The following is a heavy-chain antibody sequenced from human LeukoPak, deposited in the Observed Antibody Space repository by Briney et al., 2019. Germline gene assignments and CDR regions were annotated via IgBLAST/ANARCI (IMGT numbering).Heavy chain of an antibody. CDR3: ARDRGIYCSSTSCSGGALGY. D-gene: IGHD2-2*01. J-gene: IGHJ4*02. CDR1: GGTFSSYA. Sequence: ASVKVSCKASGGTFSSYAITWVRQAPGQGLEWMGGIIPIFGTANYAQKFQGRVTITTDESTSTAYMELSSLRSEDTAVYYCARDRGIYCSSTSCSGGALGYWGQGTLVTVSS. V-gene: IGHV1-69*05. CDR2: IIPIFGTA.